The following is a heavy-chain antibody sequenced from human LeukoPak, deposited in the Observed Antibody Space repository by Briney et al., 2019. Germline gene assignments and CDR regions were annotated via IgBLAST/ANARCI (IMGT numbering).Heavy chain of an antibody. CDR3: ARGAVAAPLDY. D-gene: IGHD6-19*01. V-gene: IGHV3-21*01. J-gene: IGHJ4*02. Sequence: GGSLRLSCAVSGFTFSTYTMNWVRQAPGKGLEWVSCISSSSSHIFYADSVKGRFTISRDNAKSSLYLQMNSLRAEDTAVYYCARGAVAAPLDYWGQGTLVTVSS. CDR2: ISSSSSHI. CDR1: GFTFSTYT.